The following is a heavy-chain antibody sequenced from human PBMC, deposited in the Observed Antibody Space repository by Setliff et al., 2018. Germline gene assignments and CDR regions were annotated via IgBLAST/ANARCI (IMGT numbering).Heavy chain of an antibody. J-gene: IGHJ5*02. CDR3: SRDPNGDYVGAFDP. D-gene: IGHD4-17*01. CDR2: ITVSGHTT. CDR1: GFTFGDYA. Sequence: GGSLRLSCAASGFTFGDYAMTWLRQAPGKGLEWVSSITVSGHTTYADSVEGRFSISRDNSRNTLYLQMNSLRAEDTASYFCSRDPNGDYVGAFDPWGQGILVTVSS. V-gene: IGHV3-23*01.